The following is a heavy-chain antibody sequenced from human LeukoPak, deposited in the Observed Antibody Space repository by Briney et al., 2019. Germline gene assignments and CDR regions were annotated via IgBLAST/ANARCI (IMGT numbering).Heavy chain of an antibody. Sequence: GESLKISCKGSGYSFTSYWIGWVRQMPGKGLEWMGIIYPGDPDTRYSPSFQGQVTISADKSISTAYLQWSSLKASDTAMYYCAREAAMVSSAFDIWGQGTMVTVSS. CDR1: GYSFTSYW. J-gene: IGHJ3*02. V-gene: IGHV5-51*01. CDR3: AREAAMVSSAFDI. CDR2: IYPGDPDT. D-gene: IGHD5-18*01.